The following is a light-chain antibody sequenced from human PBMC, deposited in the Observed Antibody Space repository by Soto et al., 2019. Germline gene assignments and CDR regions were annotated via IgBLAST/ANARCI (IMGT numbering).Light chain of an antibody. CDR3: SSYTSATTYV. CDR2: DVS. CDR1: SSDVGAYNY. V-gene: IGLV2-14*01. J-gene: IGLJ1*01. Sequence: QSALTQPASVSGSPGQSTTISCTGTSSDVGAYNYASWYQQYPGEAPKVIIYDVSHRPAGVSNRFSGSKSGNTASLTISGLQTQDEADYYCSSYTSATTYVFGTGTKVTVL.